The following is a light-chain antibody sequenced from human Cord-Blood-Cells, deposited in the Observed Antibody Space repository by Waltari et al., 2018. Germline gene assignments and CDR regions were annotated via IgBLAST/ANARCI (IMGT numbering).Light chain of an antibody. V-gene: IGLV2-14*01. Sequence: QSALTQPASVSGSPGQSFTIPCTGTSSDVGGYNYVYWYQQHPGKAPKLMIYDVSNRPSGVSNRFSGSKSGNTASLTISGLQAEDEADYYCSSYTSSSTWVFGGGTKLTVL. J-gene: IGLJ3*02. CDR1: SSDVGGYNY. CDR2: DVS. CDR3: SSYTSSSTWV.